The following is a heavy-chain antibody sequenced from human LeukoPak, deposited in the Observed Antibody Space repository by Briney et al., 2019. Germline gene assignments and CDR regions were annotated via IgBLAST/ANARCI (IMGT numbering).Heavy chain of an antibody. Sequence: ASETLSLTCSVSGGSISDFYWSWIRQPPGKGLEWIGSIHYSGSTSYSPSLKGRVTISVDTSKNQFSLNLASVTAADTAVYYCARQSGYAVNNAFDFWGQGTMVTVSS. J-gene: IGHJ3*01. CDR3: ARQSGYAVNNAFDF. D-gene: IGHD3-10*01. CDR2: IHYSGST. CDR1: GGSISDFY. V-gene: IGHV4-59*05.